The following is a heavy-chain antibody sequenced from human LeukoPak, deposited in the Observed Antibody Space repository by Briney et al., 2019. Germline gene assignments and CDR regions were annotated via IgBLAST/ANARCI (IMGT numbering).Heavy chain of an antibody. V-gene: IGHV1-69*05. D-gene: IGHD6-6*01. CDR1: GGTFSSYA. CDR3: ARAVAARPSDAFDI. J-gene: IGHJ3*02. CDR2: IIPIFGTA. Sequence: ASVKVSCKXSGGTFSSYAISWVRQAPGQGLEWMGRIIPIFGTANYAQKFQGRVTITTDESTSTAYMELSSLRSEDTAVYYCARAVAARPSDAFDIWGQGTMVTVSS.